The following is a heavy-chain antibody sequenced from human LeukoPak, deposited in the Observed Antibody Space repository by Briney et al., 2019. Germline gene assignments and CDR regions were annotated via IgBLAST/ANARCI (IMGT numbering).Heavy chain of an antibody. CDR1: GYSISSGYY. J-gene: IGHJ5*02. V-gene: IGHV4-38-2*02. CDR2: IYHSGST. Sequence: NASETLSLTCTVSGYSISSGYYWGWIRQPPGKGLEWIGSIYHSGSTYYNPSLKSRVTISIDTSKNQFSLKVISVTAADTAIYYCARESGSYLWRSWLNPWGQGTLVTVSS. CDR3: ARESGSYLWRSWLNP. D-gene: IGHD3-16*01.